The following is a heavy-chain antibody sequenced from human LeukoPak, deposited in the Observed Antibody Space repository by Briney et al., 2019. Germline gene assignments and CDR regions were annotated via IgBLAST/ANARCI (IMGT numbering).Heavy chain of an antibody. CDR2: INPNNGGT. V-gene: IGHV1-2*02. J-gene: IGHJ6*03. CDR3: ARVYGSMTTQMSYYYCMDV. D-gene: IGHD3-16*01. Sequence: ASVKVSCKASGDTFSGYYIHWVRQTPGQRPEWMGWINPNNGGTNYPQKFQGRITMTRDTSMTTVYMELNSLTSDDTAVYYCARVYGSMTTQMSYYYCMDVWGKGTTVTISS. CDR1: GDTFSGYY.